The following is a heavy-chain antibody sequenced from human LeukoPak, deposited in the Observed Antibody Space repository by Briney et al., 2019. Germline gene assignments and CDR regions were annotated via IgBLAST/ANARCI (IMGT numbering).Heavy chain of an antibody. D-gene: IGHD3-10*01. Sequence: ASVKVSCKASGYTFTGYYMHWVRQAPGQGLEWMGWINPNSGGTNYAQKFQGRVTMTRDTSISTAYMELSRLRSDDTAVYYCARELYLWFGDLANNWFDPWGQGTLVTVSS. V-gene: IGHV1-2*02. CDR1: GYTFTGYY. CDR3: ARELYLWFGDLANNWFDP. CDR2: INPNSGGT. J-gene: IGHJ5*02.